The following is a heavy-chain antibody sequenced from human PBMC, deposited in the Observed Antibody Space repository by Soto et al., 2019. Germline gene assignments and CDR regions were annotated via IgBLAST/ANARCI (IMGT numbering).Heavy chain of an antibody. CDR2: FDPEDGET. Sequence: GASVKVSCKVSGYTLTELSMHWVRQAPGKGLEWMGGFDPEDGETIYAQKFQGRVTMTEDTSTDTAYMELSSLRSEDTAVYYCVTIDFWSGYYGAFDIWGQGTMVTV. J-gene: IGHJ3*02. V-gene: IGHV1-24*01. CDR1: GYTLTELS. CDR3: VTIDFWSGYYGAFDI. D-gene: IGHD3-3*01.